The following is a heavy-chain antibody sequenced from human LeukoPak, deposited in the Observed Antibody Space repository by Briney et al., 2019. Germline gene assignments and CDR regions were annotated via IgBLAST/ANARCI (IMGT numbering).Heavy chain of an antibody. J-gene: IGHJ5*02. CDR3: ARDRYDYVWGSYRLNWFDP. D-gene: IGHD3-16*02. V-gene: IGHV6-1*01. CDR2: TYYRSKWYN. Sequence: SQTLSLTCAISGDSVSSNSPAWNWIRQSPSRGLEWLGRTYYRSKWYNDYAVSVKSRITINPDTSKNQFSLQLNSVTPEDTAVYCCARDRYDYVWGSYRLNWFDPWGQGTLVTVSS. CDR1: GDSVSSNSPA.